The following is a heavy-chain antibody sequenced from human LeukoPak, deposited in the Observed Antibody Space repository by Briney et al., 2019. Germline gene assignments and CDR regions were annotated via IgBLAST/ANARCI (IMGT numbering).Heavy chain of an antibody. CDR2: IWYDGSNK. V-gene: IGHV3-33*06. CDR1: GFTFSNYG. J-gene: IGHJ4*02. D-gene: IGHD5-12*01. CDR3: AKSYNGYESKPDY. Sequence: GGSLRLSCAASGFTFSNYGMHWLRQAPGKGLEWVAVIWYDGSNKFYAESVKGRFTISRDDSKDTLYLQMNSLRAEDTAVYYCAKSYNGYESKPDYWGQGTLVTVSS.